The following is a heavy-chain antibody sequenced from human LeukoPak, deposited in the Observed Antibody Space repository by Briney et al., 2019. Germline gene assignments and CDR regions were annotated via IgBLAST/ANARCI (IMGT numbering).Heavy chain of an antibody. V-gene: IGHV4-39*07. CDR2: IYYSGST. CDR1: GGSISSSSYY. Sequence: TSETLSLTCTVSGGSISSSSYYWGWIRQPPGKGLEWIGSIYYSGSTYYNPSLKSRVTISVDTSKNQFSLKLSSVTAADTAVYFCARGPYSYDSSGAFDIWGQGTMVTVSS. D-gene: IGHD3-22*01. J-gene: IGHJ3*02. CDR3: ARGPYSYDSSGAFDI.